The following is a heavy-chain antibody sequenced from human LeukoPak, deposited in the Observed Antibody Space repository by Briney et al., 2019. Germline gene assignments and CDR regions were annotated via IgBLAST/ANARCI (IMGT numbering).Heavy chain of an antibody. CDR1: GGSISGGGYY. Sequence: PSETLSLTCTVSGGSISGGGYYWSWIRQHPGKGLEWIGYIYYSGSTYYNPSLKSRVTISVDTSKNQFSLKLSSVTAADTAVYYCARDQVVAYYDSSGYFRIFDYWGQGTLVTVSS. CDR2: IYYSGST. V-gene: IGHV4-31*03. J-gene: IGHJ4*02. D-gene: IGHD3-22*01. CDR3: ARDQVVAYYDSSGYFRIFDY.